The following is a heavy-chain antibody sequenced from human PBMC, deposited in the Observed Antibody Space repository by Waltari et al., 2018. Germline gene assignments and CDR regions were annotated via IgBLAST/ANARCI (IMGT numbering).Heavy chain of an antibody. J-gene: IGHJ4*02. V-gene: IGHV3-23*01. CDR3: ARDRVEYSSSSYDF. D-gene: IGHD6-6*01. Sequence: EVQLLESGGGLVQPGGSLRLSCAASGFDFSRYAMSWVRQAPGKGLQWVSVVSATGVTTYYARSVEGRSIISRDNSKNTVYLQINSLRADDSALYYCARDRVEYSSSSYDFWGQGTLVTVSS. CDR1: GFDFSRYA. CDR2: VSATGVTT.